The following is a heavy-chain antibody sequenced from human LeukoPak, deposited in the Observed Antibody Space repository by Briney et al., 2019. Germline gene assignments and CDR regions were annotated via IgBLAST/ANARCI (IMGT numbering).Heavy chain of an antibody. J-gene: IGHJ5*02. V-gene: IGHV1-69*13. Sequence: ASVKVSCKASGGTFSSYAISWVRQAPGQGLEWMGGIIPIFGTANYAQKFQGRVMITADESTSTAYMELSSLRSEDTAVYYCARGSLRYFDWLSNNWFDPWGQGTLVTVSS. CDR3: ARGSLRYFDWLSNNWFDP. D-gene: IGHD3-9*01. CDR1: GGTFSSYA. CDR2: IIPIFGTA.